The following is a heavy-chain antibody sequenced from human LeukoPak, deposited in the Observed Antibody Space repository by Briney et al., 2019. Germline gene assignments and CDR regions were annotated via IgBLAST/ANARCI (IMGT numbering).Heavy chain of an antibody. CDR2: IKQDGSEK. CDR3: ARDKVWAYAHDY. V-gene: IGHV3-7*01. J-gene: IGHJ4*02. CDR1: GFTFSSYG. Sequence: GGSLRLSCAASGFTFSSYGMHWVRQAPGKGLEWVANIKQDGSEKYYVDSVKGRFTISRDNAKNSLYLQMNSLRAEDTAVYYCARDKVWAYAHDYWGQGTLVTVSS. D-gene: IGHD2-2*01.